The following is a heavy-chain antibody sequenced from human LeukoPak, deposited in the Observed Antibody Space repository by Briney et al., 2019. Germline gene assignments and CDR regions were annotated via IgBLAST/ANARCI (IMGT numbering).Heavy chain of an antibody. J-gene: IGHJ6*03. CDR1: GGSISSGSYY. CDR3: ARALSGPGTDLWFGEPNGANYYYYYMDV. Sequence: PSETLSLTCTVSGGSISSGSYYWSWIRQPAGKGLEWIGRIYTSGSTNYNPSLKSRVTISVDTSKNQFSLKLSSVTAADTAVYYCARALSGPGTDLWFGEPNGANYYYYYMDVWGKGTTVTISS. V-gene: IGHV4-61*02. D-gene: IGHD3-10*01. CDR2: IYTSGST.